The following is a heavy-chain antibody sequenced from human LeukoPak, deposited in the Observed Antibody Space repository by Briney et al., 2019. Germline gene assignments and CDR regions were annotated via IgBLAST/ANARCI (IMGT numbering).Heavy chain of an antibody. CDR2: INPNTGGT. V-gene: IGHV1-2*02. Sequence: ASVKVSCKASGYTFTGYYMHWVRQAPGQGLEWMGWINPNTGGTNYAQRFQGRVTMTTDTSISTAYMELNRLTSGDTAVYYCARDSSFRGLTRGLLNWFDPWGQGTLVTASS. CDR3: ARDSSFRGLTRGLLNWFDP. D-gene: IGHD3-10*01. J-gene: IGHJ5*02. CDR1: GYTFTGYY.